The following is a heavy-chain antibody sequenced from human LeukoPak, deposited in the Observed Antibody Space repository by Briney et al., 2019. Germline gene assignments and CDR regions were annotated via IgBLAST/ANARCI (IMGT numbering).Heavy chain of an antibody. V-gene: IGHV3-33*06. D-gene: IGHD6-13*01. Sequence: PGRSLRLSCAASGFTFSSYGMHWVRQAPGKGLEWVVVIWYDGSNKYYADSVKGRFTISRDNSKNTLYLQMNSLRAEDTAVYYRAKDGSSSWFDYWGQGTLVTVSS. J-gene: IGHJ4*02. CDR3: AKDGSSSWFDY. CDR2: IWYDGSNK. CDR1: GFTFSSYG.